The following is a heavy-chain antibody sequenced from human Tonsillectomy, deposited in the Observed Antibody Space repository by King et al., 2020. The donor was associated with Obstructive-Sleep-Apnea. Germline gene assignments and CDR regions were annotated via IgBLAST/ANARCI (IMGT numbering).Heavy chain of an antibody. J-gene: IGHJ5*02. CDR2: IYYSGST. CDR1: GGSISSGGYS. Sequence: VQLQESGPGLVKPSQTLSLTCAVSGGSISSGGYSWSWIRQPPGKGLERIGYIYYSGSTYYNPSLKSRVTLSVDTSKNQFSLKLSSVTAADTAVYYCARSGQQLVLGLNWFDPWGQGTLVTVSS. D-gene: IGHD6-13*01. CDR3: ARSGQQLVLGLNWFDP. V-gene: IGHV4-30-4*07.